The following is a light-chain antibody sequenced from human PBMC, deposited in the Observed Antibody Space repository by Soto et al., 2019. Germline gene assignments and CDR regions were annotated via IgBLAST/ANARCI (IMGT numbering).Light chain of an antibody. V-gene: IGKV3-20*01. CDR2: GAS. Sequence: EIVLTQSPGTLSLSPGERATLSCKASQSVSSSYLAWNQKKPGQAHRLLIYGASSRATGIPDRFSGSGSGADFTLTISRLEPEDCAVYYCQQYGSSALTIGGGKKVEIK. CDR3: QQYGSSALT. CDR1: QSVSSSY. J-gene: IGKJ4*01.